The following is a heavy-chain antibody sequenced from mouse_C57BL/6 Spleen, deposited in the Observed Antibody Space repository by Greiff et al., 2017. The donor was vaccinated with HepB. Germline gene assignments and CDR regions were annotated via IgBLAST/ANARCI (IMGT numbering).Heavy chain of an antibody. CDR3: ARAYYYGRWYFDV. J-gene: IGHJ1*03. CDR1: GFTFSDYG. Sequence: EVKLVESGGGLVKPGGSLKLSCAASGFTFSDYGMHWVRQAPEKGLEWVAYISSGSSTIYYADTVKGRFTISRDNAKNTLFLQMTSPRSEDTAMYYCARAYYYGRWYFDVWGTGTTVTVSS. V-gene: IGHV5-17*01. D-gene: IGHD1-1*01. CDR2: ISSGSSTI.